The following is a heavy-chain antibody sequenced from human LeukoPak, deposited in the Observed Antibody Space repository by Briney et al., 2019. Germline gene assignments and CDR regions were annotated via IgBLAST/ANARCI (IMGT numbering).Heavy chain of an antibody. D-gene: IGHD3-22*01. CDR2: IWYDGSNK. J-gene: IGHJ4*02. CDR1: GFTFSSYG. Sequence: GGPLRLSCAASGFTFSSYGMHWVRQAPGKGLEWVAVIWYDGSNKYYADSVKGRFTISRVNSKNTLYLQMNSLRAEDTAVYYCAVIVPGSYFDYWGQGTLVTVSS. CDR3: AVIVPGSYFDY. V-gene: IGHV3-33*01.